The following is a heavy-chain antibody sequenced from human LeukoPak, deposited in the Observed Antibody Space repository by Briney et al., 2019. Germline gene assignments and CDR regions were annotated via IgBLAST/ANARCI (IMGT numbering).Heavy chain of an antibody. CDR1: GGSISTYY. J-gene: IGHJ3*02. CDR3: ARGVGDSDAFDI. CDR2: IKTSGST. V-gene: IGHV4-4*07. D-gene: IGHD4-17*01. Sequence: SETLSLTCTVSGGSISTYYWSWIRQPVGKGLEWIGHIKTSGSTHYNPSLRSRITISVDTSKNQFSLKLSSVTAADTAVYYCARGVGDSDAFDIWGQGTMVTVSS.